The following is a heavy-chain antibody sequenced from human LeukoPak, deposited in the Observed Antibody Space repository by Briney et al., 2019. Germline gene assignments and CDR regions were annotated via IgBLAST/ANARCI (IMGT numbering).Heavy chain of an antibody. D-gene: IGHD2-21*02. Sequence: ASVTVSCTASGYTFTGYYMHWVRQAPGQGLEWLGWMSASSGNTGYAQKFQGRVSMTRATSISTAYLELTSLTFDDTAVYYCARTPPKGDIDYWGQGTLVTVSS. CDR1: GYTFTGYY. CDR3: ARTPPKGDIDY. J-gene: IGHJ4*02. V-gene: IGHV1-8*02. CDR2: MSASSGNT.